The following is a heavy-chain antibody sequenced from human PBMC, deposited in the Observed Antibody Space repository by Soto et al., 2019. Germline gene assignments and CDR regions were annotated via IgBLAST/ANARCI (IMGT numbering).Heavy chain of an antibody. Sequence: QVQLVQSGAEVKKPGASVKVSCKASGYTFTSYGISWVRQAPGQGLEWMGWISAHNGNTNYAQKLQGRVTMTTDTSTSTAYMELRSLRSDDTAVYYCAFAKVTTSYYYGMDVWGQGTTVTVSS. CDR1: GYTFTSYG. CDR2: ISAHNGNT. D-gene: IGHD4-17*01. V-gene: IGHV1-18*01. CDR3: AFAKVTTSYYYGMDV. J-gene: IGHJ6*02.